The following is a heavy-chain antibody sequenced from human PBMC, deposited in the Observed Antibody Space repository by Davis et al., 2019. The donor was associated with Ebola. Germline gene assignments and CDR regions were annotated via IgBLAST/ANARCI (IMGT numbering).Heavy chain of an antibody. Sequence: SVKVSCQASGGTFTSYDINWVRQAPGQGLEWMGEIIPIFGTANYAQKFQGRVTITADESTSTAYMELSSLRSEDTAVYYCARGPTDPSGGWGQGTLVTVSS. CDR2: IIPIFGTA. J-gene: IGHJ4*02. CDR1: GGTFTSYD. D-gene: IGHD3-16*01. CDR3: ARGPTDPSGG. V-gene: IGHV1-69*13.